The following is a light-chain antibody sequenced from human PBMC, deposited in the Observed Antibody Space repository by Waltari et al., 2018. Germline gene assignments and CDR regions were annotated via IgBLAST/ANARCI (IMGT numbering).Light chain of an antibody. J-gene: IGLJ2*01. CDR1: SAHSSYA. CDR3: QTWGTGIVV. CDR2: LNSDGSH. Sequence: QLVLTQSPSASPSLGASVKLTCTLSSAHSSYAIPWHPQQPEKGPRYLMKLNSDGSHSKGDGIPDRFSGSSSGAERYLTISSLQSEDEADYYCQTWGTGIVVFGGGTKLTVL. V-gene: IGLV4-69*01.